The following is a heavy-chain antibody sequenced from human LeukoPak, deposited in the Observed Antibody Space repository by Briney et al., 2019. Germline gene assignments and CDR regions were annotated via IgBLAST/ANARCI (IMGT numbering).Heavy chain of an antibody. CDR3: ARYLFGEFEY. D-gene: IGHD3-10*01. CDR2: TNPSGGST. CDR1: GYTFTSYC. V-gene: IGHV1-46*01. Sequence: ASVKVSCKASGYTFTSYCMHWVRQAPGQGLEWMGITNPSGGSTSYAQKFQGRVTMTRDTSTSTVYMELSSLRSEDTAVYYCARYLFGEFEYWGQGTLVTDSS. J-gene: IGHJ4*02.